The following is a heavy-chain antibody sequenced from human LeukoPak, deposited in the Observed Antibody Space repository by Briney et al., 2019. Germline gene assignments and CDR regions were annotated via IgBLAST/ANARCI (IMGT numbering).Heavy chain of an antibody. J-gene: IGHJ3*02. CDR1: GFNFSSYW. Sequence: GGSLRLSCAASGFNFSSYWMHWVRQARGKGLVWVSLIKTDAITIIYADSVKRRFTVSRDHTKNTMDLQLNSLRAEDTAVYFCARGHSSGNSFDAFDMWGLGTKVTVSS. D-gene: IGHD3-22*01. V-gene: IGHV3-74*01. CDR3: ARGHSSGNSFDAFDM. CDR2: IKTDAITI.